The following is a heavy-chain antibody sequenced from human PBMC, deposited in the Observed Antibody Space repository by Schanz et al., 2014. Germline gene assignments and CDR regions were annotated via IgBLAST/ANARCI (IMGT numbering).Heavy chain of an antibody. V-gene: IGHV3-20*04. CDR3: ARDSGSSSWCPSDY. Sequence: VQLVESGGGVVQPGRSLRLSCAASGFTFRSYSMNWVRQAPGKGLEWVSGINWNGGSTGYADSVKGRFTISRDNAKNSLYLQMNSLRAEDTALYYCARDSGSSSWCPSDYWGQGTLVTVSS. CDR2: INWNGGST. J-gene: IGHJ4*02. CDR1: GFTFRSYS. D-gene: IGHD6-13*01.